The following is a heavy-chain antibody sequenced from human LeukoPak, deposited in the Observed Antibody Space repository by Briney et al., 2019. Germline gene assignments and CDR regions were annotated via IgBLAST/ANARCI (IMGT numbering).Heavy chain of an antibody. J-gene: IGHJ4*02. Sequence: SGTLSLTCAVSGGSISSSNWWSWVRQPPGKGLEWIGEIYHSGSTNYNPSLKSRVTISVDKSKNQFSLKLSSVTAADTAVYYCARDGRGYSSGWYYFDYWGQGTLVTVPS. CDR3: ARDGRGYSSGWYYFDY. D-gene: IGHD6-19*01. CDR2: IYHSGST. CDR1: GGSISSSNW. V-gene: IGHV4-4*02.